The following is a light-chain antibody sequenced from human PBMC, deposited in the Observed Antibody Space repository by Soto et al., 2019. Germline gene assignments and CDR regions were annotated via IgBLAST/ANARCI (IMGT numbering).Light chain of an antibody. CDR2: DVS. CDR3: SSYTSSSTPVV. CDR1: SSDVGGYNY. Sequence: QSALTQPASVSGSPGKSITISCTGTSSDVGGYNYVSWYQQHPGKAPKLMIYDVSNWPSGVSNRFSGSKSGNTASLTISGLQAEDEADYYCSSYTSSSTPVVFGGGTKLSVL. V-gene: IGLV2-14*01. J-gene: IGLJ2*01.